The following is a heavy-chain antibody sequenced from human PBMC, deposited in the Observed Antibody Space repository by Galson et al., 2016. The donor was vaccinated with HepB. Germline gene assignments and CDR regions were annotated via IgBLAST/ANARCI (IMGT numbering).Heavy chain of an antibody. V-gene: IGHV4-31*03. D-gene: IGHD1-26*01. Sequence: TLSLTCTVSGASITRGTYFWTWLRQLPGKGLEWIGYIYNSGRTHYNPALKNRLHISLDTSKNQLSLNLGSVTAADTAVYYCARDKSGSYFTFDYWGPGNLVTVSS. J-gene: IGHJ4*02. CDR1: GASITRGTYF. CDR3: ARDKSGSYFTFDY. CDR2: IYNSGRT.